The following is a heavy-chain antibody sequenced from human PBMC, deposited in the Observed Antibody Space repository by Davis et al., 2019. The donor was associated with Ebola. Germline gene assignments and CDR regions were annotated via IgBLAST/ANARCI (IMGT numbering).Heavy chain of an antibody. CDR3: ARAHYDFWSGYSWPRYYYGMDV. Sequence: GESLKISCAASGFTFSSYAMSWVRQAPGKGLEWVSAISGSGGSTYYADSVKGRFTISRDNSKNTLYLQMNSLRAEDTAVYYCARAHYDFWSGYSWPRYYYGMDVWGQGTTVTVSS. V-gene: IGHV3-23*01. CDR1: GFTFSSYA. D-gene: IGHD3-3*01. CDR2: ISGSGGST. J-gene: IGHJ6*02.